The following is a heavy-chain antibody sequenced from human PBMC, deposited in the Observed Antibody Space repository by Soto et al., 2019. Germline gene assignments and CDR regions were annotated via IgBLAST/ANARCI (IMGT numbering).Heavy chain of an antibody. D-gene: IGHD1-26*01. V-gene: IGHV1-69*13. CDR1: GGTFSNF. CDR2: VIPVFGTA. Sequence: AASVKVSCKASGGTFSNFSWVRQAPGQGLEWMGGVIPVFGTANYARSFQGRVTVTADESTSTACLELSGLTSEDTAVYYCAMGGTASRWYFDYWGQGTLVTVSS. J-gene: IGHJ4*02. CDR3: AMGGTASRWYFDY.